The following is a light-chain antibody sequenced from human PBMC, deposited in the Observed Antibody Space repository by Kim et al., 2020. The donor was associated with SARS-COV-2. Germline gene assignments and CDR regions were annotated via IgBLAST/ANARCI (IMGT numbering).Light chain of an antibody. V-gene: IGKV3-20*01. CDR3: QQYASSPIT. CDR1: QSIRIGY. Sequence: SPGERATHSCRASQSIRIGYLAWYQQKPGQAPRLLIYDASSRATGIPVRFSGSGSGTDFTLTISRLEPEDFAVYYCQQYASSPITFGQGTRLEIK. J-gene: IGKJ5*01. CDR2: DAS.